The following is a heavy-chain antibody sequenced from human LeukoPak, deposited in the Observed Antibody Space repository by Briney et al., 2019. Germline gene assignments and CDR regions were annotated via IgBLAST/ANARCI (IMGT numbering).Heavy chain of an antibody. CDR2: INHSGST. J-gene: IGHJ4*02. D-gene: IGHD3-3*01. Sequence: SETLSLTCAVYGGSFSGYYWSWIRQPPGKGLEWIGEINHSGSTNYNPSLKSRVTISVDTSKNQFSLKLSSVTAADTAVYYCARADVYYDFWSGYYGRSNFDYWGQGTLVTVSS. CDR3: ARADVYYDFWSGYYGRSNFDY. V-gene: IGHV4-34*01. CDR1: GGSFSGYY.